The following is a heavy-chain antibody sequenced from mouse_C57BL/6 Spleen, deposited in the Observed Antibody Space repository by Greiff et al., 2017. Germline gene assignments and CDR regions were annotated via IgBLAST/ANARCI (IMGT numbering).Heavy chain of an antibody. V-gene: IGHV1-64*01. Sequence: QVQLKQPGAELVKPGASVKLSCKASGYTFTSYWMHWVKQRPGQGLEWIGMIHPNSGSTNYNEKFKSKATLTVDKSSSTAYMQLSSLTSEDSAVYYCARCPITTVVATEAMDYWGQGTSVTVSS. CDR1: GYTFTSYW. J-gene: IGHJ4*01. D-gene: IGHD1-1*01. CDR2: IHPNSGST. CDR3: ARCPITTVVATEAMDY.